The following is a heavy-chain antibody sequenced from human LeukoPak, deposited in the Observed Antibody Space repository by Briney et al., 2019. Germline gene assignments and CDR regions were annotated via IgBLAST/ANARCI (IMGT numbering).Heavy chain of an antibody. Sequence: ASVKVSCKASGYTFTSYGISWVRQAPGQGLEWMGWISAYNGNTNYAQKLQGRVTMTTDTSTSTAYMELRSLRSDDTAVYYCARPLPPDYYDSSGLYYYGMDVWGRGTTVTVSS. CDR3: ARPLPPDYYDSSGLYYYGMDV. J-gene: IGHJ6*02. V-gene: IGHV1-18*01. D-gene: IGHD3-22*01. CDR2: ISAYNGNT. CDR1: GYTFTSYG.